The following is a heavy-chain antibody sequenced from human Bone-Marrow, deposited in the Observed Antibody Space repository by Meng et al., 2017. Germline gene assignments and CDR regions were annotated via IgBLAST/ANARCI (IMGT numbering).Heavy chain of an antibody. Sequence: SVKVSCKASGGTFSSYAISWVRQAPGQGREWMGGIIPIFGTANYAQKFQGRVTSTADESTSTAYMELSSLRSEDTAVYYCASLRIPKGWSHWSSRGCDYWGQGTLVTVSS. CDR3: ASLRIPKGWSHWSSRGCDY. D-gene: IGHD1-26*01. CDR2: IIPIFGTA. V-gene: IGHV1-69*13. CDR1: GGTFSSYA. J-gene: IGHJ4*02.